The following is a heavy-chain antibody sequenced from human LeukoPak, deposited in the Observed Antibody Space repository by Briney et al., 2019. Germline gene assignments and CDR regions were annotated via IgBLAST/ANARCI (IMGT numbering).Heavy chain of an antibody. D-gene: IGHD5-12*01. J-gene: IGHJ4*02. CDR1: GYSFTNYW. V-gene: IGHV5-51*01. CDR2: IYPSDSDT. CDR3: ARQRDSGFDFDF. Sequence: GESLKISCMGSGYSFTNYWIGWVRQVPGSGLEWMGVIYPSDSDTRYSPSFQGQVTISADKSIDTAYLQWSSLKASDTAMYYCARQRDSGFDFDFWGQGTLGTVSS.